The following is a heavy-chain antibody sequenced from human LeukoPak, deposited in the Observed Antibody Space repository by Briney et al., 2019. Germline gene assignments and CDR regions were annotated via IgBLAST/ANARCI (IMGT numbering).Heavy chain of an antibody. D-gene: IGHD3-3*01. Sequence: GGSLRLSCAASGFTFSSYSMNWVRQAPGKGLEWVSSISSSSSYIYYADSVKGRFTISRDNAKNSLYLQMNGLRAEDTAVYYCARDQPLRPFDPWGQGTLVTVSS. CDR2: ISSSSSYI. J-gene: IGHJ5*02. CDR1: GFTFSSYS. V-gene: IGHV3-21*01. CDR3: ARDQPLRPFDP.